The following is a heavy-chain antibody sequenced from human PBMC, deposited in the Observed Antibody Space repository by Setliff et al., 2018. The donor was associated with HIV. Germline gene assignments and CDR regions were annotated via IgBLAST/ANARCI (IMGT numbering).Heavy chain of an antibody. D-gene: IGHD4-17*01. CDR3: AREPTVTSRSGYFDY. V-gene: IGHV4-30-2*01. CDR1: GGSIRCRGYS. Sequence: SETLSLTCAVSGGSIRCRGYSWSWIRQPPGKGLEWIGYISQSGSTYYNPSLKSRVTISVDPSKNQLSLNLDSVTAADTAVFYCAREPTVTSRSGYFDYWGQGTLVTVSS. CDR2: ISQSGST. J-gene: IGHJ4*02.